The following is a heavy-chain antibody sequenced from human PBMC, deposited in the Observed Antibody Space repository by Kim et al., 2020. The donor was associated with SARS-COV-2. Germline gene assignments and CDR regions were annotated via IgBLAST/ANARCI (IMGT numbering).Heavy chain of an antibody. D-gene: IGHD5-12*01. CDR3: ARRGYSGYDFHHDAFDI. CDR2: IYYSGST. Sequence: SETLSLTCTVSGGSISSYYWSWIRQPPGKGLEWIGYIYYSGSTNYNPSLKSRVTISVDTSKNQFSLKLSSVTAADTAVYYFARRGYSGYDFHHDAFDIWGQGTMVTVSS. J-gene: IGHJ3*02. V-gene: IGHV4-59*13. CDR1: GGSISSYY.